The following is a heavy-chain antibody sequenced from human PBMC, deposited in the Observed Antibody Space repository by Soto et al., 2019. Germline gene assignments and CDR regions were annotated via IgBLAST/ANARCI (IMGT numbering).Heavy chain of an antibody. D-gene: IGHD2-15*01. CDR3: AKDSSDCSGGSCYGAFDI. V-gene: IGHV3-23*01. CDR2: ISGSGGST. J-gene: IGHJ3*02. Sequence: GGSLRLSCAASGFTFSSYAMSWVRQAPGKGLEWVSAISGSGGSTYYADSVKGRFTISRDNSKNTLYLQMNSLRAEDTAVYYCAKDSSDCSGGSCYGAFDIWGQGTMVTVS. CDR1: GFTFSSYA.